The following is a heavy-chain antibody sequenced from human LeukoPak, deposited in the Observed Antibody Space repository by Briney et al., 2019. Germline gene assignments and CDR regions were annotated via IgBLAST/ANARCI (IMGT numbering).Heavy chain of an antibody. D-gene: IGHD6-13*01. CDR3: AKDHRQQLRY. V-gene: IGHV3-30-3*01. CDR1: GFTFSSYA. CDR2: ISYDGSNK. J-gene: IGHJ4*02. Sequence: GGSLRLSCAASGFTFSSYAMHWVRQAPGKGLEWVAVISYDGSNKYYADSVKGRFTISRDNSKNTLYLQMNSLRAEDTAVYYCAKDHRQQLRYWGQGTLVTVSS.